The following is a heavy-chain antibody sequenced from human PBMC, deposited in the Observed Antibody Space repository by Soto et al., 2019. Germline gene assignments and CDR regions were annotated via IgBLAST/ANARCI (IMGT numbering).Heavy chain of an antibody. CDR1: GGSISSSSYY. Sequence: SETLSLTCTVSGGSISSSSYYWGWIRQPPGKGLEWIGSIYYSGSTYYNPSLKSRVTISVDTSKNQFSLKLSSVTAADTAVYYCARHDGVLQPAAGNWFDPWGQGTLVTVSS. CDR2: IYYSGST. D-gene: IGHD6-13*01. CDR3: ARHDGVLQPAAGNWFDP. V-gene: IGHV4-39*01. J-gene: IGHJ5*02.